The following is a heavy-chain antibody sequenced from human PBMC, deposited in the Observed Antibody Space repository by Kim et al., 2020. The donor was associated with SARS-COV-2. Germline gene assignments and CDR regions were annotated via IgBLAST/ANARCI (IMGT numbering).Heavy chain of an antibody. CDR3: AKSPVYSYGWKEDY. J-gene: IGHJ4*02. CDR2: ISGSGGST. CDR1: GFTFSSYA. Sequence: GGSLRLSCAASGFTFSSYAMSWVRQAPGKGLEWVSAISGSGGSTYYADSVKGRFTVSRDNSKNTLYLQMNSLRAEDTAVYYCAKSPVYSYGWKEDYWGQGTLVTVSS. D-gene: IGHD5-18*01. V-gene: IGHV3-23*01.